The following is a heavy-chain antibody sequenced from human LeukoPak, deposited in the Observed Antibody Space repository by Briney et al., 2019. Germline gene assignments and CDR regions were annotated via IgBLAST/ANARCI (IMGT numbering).Heavy chain of an antibody. CDR2: ISGSGGST. J-gene: IGHJ4*02. V-gene: IGHV3-23*01. D-gene: IGHD1-26*01. Sequence: GGSLRLSCAASGFTFSDYYMSWIRQAPGKGLEWASAISGSGGSTYYADSVKGRFTISRDNSKNTLYLQMNSLRAEDTAVYYCAKTRIVGATRGDYWGQGTLVTVSS. CDR1: GFTFSDYY. CDR3: AKTRIVGATRGDY.